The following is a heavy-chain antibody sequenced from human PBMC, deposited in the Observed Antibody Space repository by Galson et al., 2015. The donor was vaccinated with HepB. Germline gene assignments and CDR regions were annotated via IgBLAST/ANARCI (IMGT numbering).Heavy chain of an antibody. CDR3: ARDWSIVGATGDY. V-gene: IGHV4-38-2*02. J-gene: IGHJ4*02. CDR1: GYSISSGYY. CDR2: IYHSGST. D-gene: IGHD1-26*01. Sequence: ETLSLTCTVSGYSISSGYYWGWIRQPPGKGLEWIGSIYHSGSTYYNPSLKSRVTISVDTSKNQFSLKLSSVTAADTAVYYCARDWSIVGATGDYWGQGTLVTVSS.